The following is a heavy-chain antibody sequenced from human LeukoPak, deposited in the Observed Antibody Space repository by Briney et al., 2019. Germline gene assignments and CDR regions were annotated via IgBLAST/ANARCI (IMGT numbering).Heavy chain of an antibody. Sequence: SETLSLTCVVSGYSNCRLNWLGWIRQPPGKGLEWIGYIYYSGSIYYNPSLKSRVTMSVDTSKNQFSLKLSSVTAVDTAVYYCARSGSSSWIDAFVIWGQGTMVTVSS. D-gene: IGHD6-13*01. CDR2: IYYSGSI. CDR3: ARSGSSSWIDAFVI. V-gene: IGHV4-28*05. CDR1: GYSNCRLNW. J-gene: IGHJ3*02.